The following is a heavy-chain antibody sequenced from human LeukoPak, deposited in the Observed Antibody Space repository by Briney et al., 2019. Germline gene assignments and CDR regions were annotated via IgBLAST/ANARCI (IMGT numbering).Heavy chain of an antibody. Sequence: GGSLRLSGAASGFTFSSYGMHWVRQAPGKGLEWVAVISYDGSNKYYADSVKGRFAISRDNSKNTLYLQMNSLRAEDTAVYYCATLVWIDYWGQGTLVTVSS. V-gene: IGHV3-30*03. CDR1: GFTFSSYG. CDR2: ISYDGSNK. CDR3: ATLVWIDY. D-gene: IGHD6-13*01. J-gene: IGHJ4*02.